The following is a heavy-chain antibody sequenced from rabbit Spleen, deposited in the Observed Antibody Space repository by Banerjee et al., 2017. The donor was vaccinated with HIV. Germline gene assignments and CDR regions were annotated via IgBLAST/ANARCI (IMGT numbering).Heavy chain of an antibody. CDR1: GIDFSSDG. D-gene: IGHD8-1*01. Sequence: QEQLVESGGGLVTLGGSLKLSCTVSGIDFSSDGIVWVRQAPGKGLEWIASIYAGSSDSTYSATWAKGRFTISKTSSTTVTLQMTSLTVADTATYFCARDAGTSFSTYGMDLWGPGTLVTVS. CDR3: ARDAGTSFSTYGMDL. V-gene: IGHV1S45*01. CDR2: IYAGSSDST. J-gene: IGHJ6*01.